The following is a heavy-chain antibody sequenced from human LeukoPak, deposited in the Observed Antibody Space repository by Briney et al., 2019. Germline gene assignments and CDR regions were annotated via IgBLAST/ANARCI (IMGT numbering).Heavy chain of an antibody. J-gene: IGHJ4*02. Sequence: PGGSLRLSCAASGFTVDDYAMHWVRQAPGKGLEWDSGISWNSDMIGYVDSVKGRFTISRDNAKNSLYLQMNSLRAEDTAVYYCARGPSYQPWIRWLQLDDYFDYWGQGTLVTVSS. CDR3: ARGPSYQPWIRWLQLDDYFDY. D-gene: IGHD5-24*01. CDR2: ISWNSDMI. V-gene: IGHV3-9*01. CDR1: GFTVDDYA.